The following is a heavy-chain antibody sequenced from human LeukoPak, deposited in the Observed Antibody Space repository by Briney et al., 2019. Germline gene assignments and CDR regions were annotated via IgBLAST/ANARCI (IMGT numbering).Heavy chain of an antibody. D-gene: IGHD6-13*01. Sequence: GGSLRLSCAASGFTLSSYEMNWVRQAPGKGLEWVSYISSSGTTIYYADSVKGRFTISRDNAKNSLYLQMNSLRAVDTAVYYCAREDHSSSSYFYFYGMDVWGQGTTVTVSS. CDR1: GFTLSSYE. CDR2: ISSSGTTI. V-gene: IGHV3-48*03. J-gene: IGHJ6*02. CDR3: AREDHSSSSYFYFYGMDV.